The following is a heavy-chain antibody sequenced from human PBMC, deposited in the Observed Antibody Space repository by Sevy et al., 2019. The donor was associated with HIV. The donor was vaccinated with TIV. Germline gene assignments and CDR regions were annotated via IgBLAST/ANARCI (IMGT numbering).Heavy chain of an antibody. CDR3: AKDSGDDNYGLFDY. V-gene: IGHV3-23*01. Sequence: GGSLRLSCGASGFTLSNYAMSWVRQAPGKGLEWVSSISGSGDNTYNADSVKGRFTVSRDNSKNTLYLQMNSLRAEDTAVYYCAKDSGDDNYGLFDYWGQGTLVTVSS. J-gene: IGHJ4*02. CDR1: GFTLSNYA. D-gene: IGHD5-18*01. CDR2: ISGSGDNT.